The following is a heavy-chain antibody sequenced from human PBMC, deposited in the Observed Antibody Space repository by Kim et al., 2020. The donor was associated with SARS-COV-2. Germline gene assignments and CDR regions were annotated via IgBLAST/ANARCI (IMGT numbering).Heavy chain of an antibody. Sequence: YADSVKGRFTISRDNSKNTLYLQMNSLRAEDTAVYYCAKDSSQQLVPSGYWGQGTLVTVSS. J-gene: IGHJ4*02. V-gene: IGHV3-23*01. CDR3: AKDSSQQLVPSGY. D-gene: IGHD6-13*01.